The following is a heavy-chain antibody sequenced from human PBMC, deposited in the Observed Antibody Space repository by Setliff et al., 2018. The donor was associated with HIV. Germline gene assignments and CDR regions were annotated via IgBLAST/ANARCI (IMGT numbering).Heavy chain of an antibody. Sequence: KTSETLSLTCIVSGASISTYSWRWIRQSPGKGLECIGYISTSGSTNYNPSLKSRVTISLDTSKNQFSLKLTSVTAADTAVYYCARHPDSGFYYSPLLNNWYFDLWGPGTLVTVTS. D-gene: IGHD3-22*01. V-gene: IGHV4-4*09. CDR1: GASISTYS. CDR3: ARHPDSGFYYSPLLNNWYFDL. J-gene: IGHJ2*01. CDR2: ISTSGST.